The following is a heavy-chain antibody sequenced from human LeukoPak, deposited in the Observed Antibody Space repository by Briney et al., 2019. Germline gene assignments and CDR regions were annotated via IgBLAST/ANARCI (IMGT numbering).Heavy chain of an antibody. CDR2: VYSGGST. D-gene: IGHD1-26*01. V-gene: IGHV3-66*01. CDR1: GFTFSTYW. J-gene: IGHJ5*02. CDR3: ARVKVGTTYWFDP. Sequence: GGSLRLSCVVSGFTFSTYWMSWVRQAPGKGLEWVSVVYSGGSTYYADSVKGRFTISRDNSKNMVYLQMNSLRVEDTAVYYCARVKVGTTYWFDPWGQGTLVTVSS.